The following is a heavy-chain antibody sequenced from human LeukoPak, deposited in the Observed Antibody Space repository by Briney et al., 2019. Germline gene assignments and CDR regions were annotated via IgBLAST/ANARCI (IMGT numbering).Heavy chain of an antibody. CDR1: GHTFTDYY. CDR2: IHPTDGHT. V-gene: IGHV1-46*01. D-gene: IGHD3-10*01. Sequence: ASVKVFCGVSGHTFTDYYMHWARHAPGQGLECLRIIHPTDGHTSYTQKTQHSDPMNGDTPTGRVHWELSSLSSEDAAVYWCAGANGGGLDYWGQGTLITVSS. J-gene: IGHJ4*02. CDR3: AGANGGGLDY.